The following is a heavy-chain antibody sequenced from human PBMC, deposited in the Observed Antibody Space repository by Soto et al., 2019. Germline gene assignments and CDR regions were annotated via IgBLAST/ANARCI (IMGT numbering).Heavy chain of an antibody. D-gene: IGHD3-22*01. CDR1: GFTFSSYA. CDR2: ISGSGGST. J-gene: IGHJ4*02. Sequence: PGGSLRLSCAASGFTFSSYAMSWVRQAPGKGLEWVSAISGSGGSTYYADSVKGRFTISRDNSKNTLYLQMNSLRAEDTAVYYCAKDQGYTYYYDSSGYSAPFDSVYWGQGTLVTVSS. V-gene: IGHV3-23*01. CDR3: AKDQGYTYYYDSSGYSAPFDSVY.